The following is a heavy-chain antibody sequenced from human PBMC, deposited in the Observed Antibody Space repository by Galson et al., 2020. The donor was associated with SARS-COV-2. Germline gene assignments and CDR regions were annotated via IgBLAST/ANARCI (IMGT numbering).Heavy chain of an antibody. V-gene: IGHV3-11*06. D-gene: IGHD1-7*01. CDR2: ISSSAIYT. J-gene: IGHJ6*03. CDR1: GFTFSEYY. Sequence: EGSLRLSCAASGFTFSEYYMSWVRQAPGKGLEWISHISSSAIYTNYAESVKGRFTISRDNGKDSLFLQMNSLRPEDTGIYYCARDGTELPAGGYIDVWGKGTTVTVSS. CDR3: ARDGTELPAGGYIDV.